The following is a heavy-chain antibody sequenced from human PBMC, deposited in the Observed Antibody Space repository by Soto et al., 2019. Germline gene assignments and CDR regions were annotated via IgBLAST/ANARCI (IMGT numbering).Heavy chain of an antibody. CDR3: AKMYGFLGGSYFDN. Sequence: ASVKVSFKASGYTFTNYYIHWVRQAPGQGLEWMAIVNPSGGSTRYAQKFQGRGTMTRDTSTRTVCMELRRLRSEGTAVYYCAKMYGFLGGSYFDNWGQGTLVTV. V-gene: IGHV1-46*01. D-gene: IGHD3-16*01. CDR1: GYTFTNYY. J-gene: IGHJ4*02. CDR2: VNPSGGST.